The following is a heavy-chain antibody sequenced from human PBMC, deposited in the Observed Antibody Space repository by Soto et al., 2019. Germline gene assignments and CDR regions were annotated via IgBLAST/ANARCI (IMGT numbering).Heavy chain of an antibody. D-gene: IGHD3-16*01. CDR1: GFTFDDYA. CDR2: ISWNSGSI. CDR3: AKGSNGFGDNWFDP. V-gene: IGHV3-9*01. Sequence: EVQLVESGGGLVQPGRSLRLSCAASGFTFDDYAMHWVRQAPGKGLEWVSGISWNSGSIGYADSVKGRFTISRDNAKNSLYLQMNSLRAEDTALYYCAKGSNGFGDNWFDPWGQGTLVTVSS. J-gene: IGHJ5*02.